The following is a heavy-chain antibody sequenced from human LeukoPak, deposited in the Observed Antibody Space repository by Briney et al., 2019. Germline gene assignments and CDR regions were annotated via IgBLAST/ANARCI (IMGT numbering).Heavy chain of an antibody. D-gene: IGHD5-12*01. J-gene: IGHJ4*02. CDR1: EYTFTNYY. CDR2: INPSGGST. Sequence: ASVKVSCKASEYTFTNYYMHWVRQAPGQGLEWMGIINPSGGSTNYAQKFQGRVTMTRDTSTSTVYMELSSLRSEDTAVYSCGRDQGYSGYDSPDYWGQGTLVTVSS. CDR3: GRDQGYSGYDSPDY. V-gene: IGHV1-46*01.